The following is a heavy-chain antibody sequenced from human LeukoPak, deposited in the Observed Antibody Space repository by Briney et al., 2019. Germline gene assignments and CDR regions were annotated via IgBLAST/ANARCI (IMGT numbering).Heavy chain of an antibody. J-gene: IGHJ4*02. D-gene: IGHD3-9*01. CDR2: IYYSGST. CDR1: GGSISSYY. CDR3: ARGGYDILTGYSL. V-gene: IGHV4-59*01. Sequence: SETLSLTCTVSGGSISSYYWSWIRQPPGKGLEWIGYIYYSGSTNYNPSLKSRVTISVDTSKNQFSLKLSSVTAADTAVYYCARGGYDILTGYSLWGQGTLVTVSS.